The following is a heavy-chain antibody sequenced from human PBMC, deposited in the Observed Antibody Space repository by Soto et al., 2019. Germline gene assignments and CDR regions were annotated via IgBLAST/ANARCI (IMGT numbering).Heavy chain of an antibody. D-gene: IGHD6-19*01. V-gene: IGHV4-34*01. CDR1: GGSFSDFY. CDR3: GPRGAVADPRGY. J-gene: IGHJ4*02. Sequence: PSETLSLTCAAYGGSFSDFYCTWIRQPPGKGLEWIGEINHSGSTNYNPSLKSRVAISVDTSKNQFSLNLTSVTAADTAVYYCGPRGAVADPRGYWGQGTLVTVSS. CDR2: INHSGST.